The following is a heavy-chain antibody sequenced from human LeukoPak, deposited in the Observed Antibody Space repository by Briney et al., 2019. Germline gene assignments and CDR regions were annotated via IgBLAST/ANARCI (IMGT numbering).Heavy chain of an antibody. J-gene: IGHJ4*02. CDR1: GFNFSTYW. D-gene: IGHD1-26*01. CDR2: INGDGSST. V-gene: IGHV3-74*01. Sequence: GGSLRLSCAASGFNFSTYWMHWVRQAPGEGLVWVSRINGDGSSTNYADSVKGRFTISRDNAKNTLYLQMTSLRVEDTAFYYCTRLWSYNCDFWGQGTLVTVSS. CDR3: TRLWSYNCDF.